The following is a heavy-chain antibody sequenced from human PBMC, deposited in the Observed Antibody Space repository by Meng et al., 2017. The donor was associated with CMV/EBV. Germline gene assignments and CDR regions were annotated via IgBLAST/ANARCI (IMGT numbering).Heavy chain of an antibody. V-gene: IGHV4-61*01. Sequence: SETLSLTCTVSGGSVSSGSYYWSWIRQPPGKGLEWIGYIYYSGSTNYNPSLKSRVTISVDTSKNQFSLKLSSVTAADTAVYYCARDGSSSGYWFDPWGQGTLVTVSS. D-gene: IGHD3-22*01. J-gene: IGHJ5*02. CDR2: IYYSGST. CDR3: ARDGSSSGYWFDP. CDR1: GGSVSSGSYY.